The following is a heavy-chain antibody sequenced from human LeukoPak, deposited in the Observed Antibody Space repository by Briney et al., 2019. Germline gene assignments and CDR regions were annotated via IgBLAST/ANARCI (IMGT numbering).Heavy chain of an antibody. CDR2: IRYDGSIK. J-gene: IGHJ5*02. Sequence: GGSLRLSCAASGFTFSSNYMSWVRQAPGKGLEWVAFIRYDGSIKYYADSVKGRFTISRDNSKNTLYLQMNSLRAEDTAVYYCAKFTTAAGTLTDWFDPWGQGTLVTVSS. D-gene: IGHD2-2*01. V-gene: IGHV3-30*02. CDR1: GFTFSSNY. CDR3: AKFTTAAGTLTDWFDP.